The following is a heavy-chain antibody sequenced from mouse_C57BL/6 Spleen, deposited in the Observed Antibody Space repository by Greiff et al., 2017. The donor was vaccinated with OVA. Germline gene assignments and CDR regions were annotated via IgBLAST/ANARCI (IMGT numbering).Heavy chain of an antibody. D-gene: IGHD1-1*01. J-gene: IGHJ4*01. Sequence: VKLVESGPGLVQPSQSLSITCTVSGFSLTSYGVHWVRQSPGKGLEWLGVIWSGGSTDYNAAFISRLSISKDNSKSQVFFKMNSLQADDTAIYYCARTPLITTDAMDYWGQGTSVTVSS. V-gene: IGHV2-2*01. CDR2: IWSGGST. CDR1: GFSLTSYG. CDR3: ARTPLITTDAMDY.